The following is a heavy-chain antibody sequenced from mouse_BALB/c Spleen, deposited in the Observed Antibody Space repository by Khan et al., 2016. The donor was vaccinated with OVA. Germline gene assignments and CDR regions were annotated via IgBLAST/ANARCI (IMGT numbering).Heavy chain of an antibody. Sequence: EVQLQESGPEVVKPGASVKMSCKASGYTFTSSVMHWVKQKPGQGLEWIGYIYPYNDATKYNEKFSGKATLTSDKSSSTAYMELSSLTSEDSEVYFCARVYTYYVSFAYGGQGSL. J-gene: IGHJ3*01. D-gene: IGHD2-12*01. CDR2: IYPYNDAT. CDR1: GYTFTSSV. V-gene: IGHV1S136*01. CDR3: ARVYTYYVSFAY.